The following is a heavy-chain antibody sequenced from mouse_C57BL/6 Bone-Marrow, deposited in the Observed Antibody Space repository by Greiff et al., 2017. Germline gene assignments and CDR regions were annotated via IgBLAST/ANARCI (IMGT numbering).Heavy chain of an antibody. V-gene: IGHV1-22*01. D-gene: IGHD2-12*01. Sequence: EVQLQQSGPELVKPGASVKMSCKASGYTFTDYNMHWVKQSHGKSLEWIGYINPNNGGTSYNQKFKGKATLTVNKSSSTAYMELRSLTSEDSAVYYCARESDYSAWFAYWGQGTLVTVSA. J-gene: IGHJ3*01. CDR2: INPNNGGT. CDR3: ARESDYSAWFAY. CDR1: GYTFTDYN.